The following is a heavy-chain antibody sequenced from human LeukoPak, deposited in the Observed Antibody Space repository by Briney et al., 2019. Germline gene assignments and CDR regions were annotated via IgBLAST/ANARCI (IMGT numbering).Heavy chain of an antibody. Sequence: RTSETLSLTCTVSGGSISSSSYYWGWIRQPPGKGLEWIGSIYYSGSTYYNPSLKSRVTISVDTSKNQFSLKLSSVTAADTAVYYCATQIGYCSSTSCYGQYYFDYWGQGTLVTVSS. CDR2: IYYSGST. D-gene: IGHD2-2*01. CDR3: ATQIGYCSSTSCYGQYYFDY. J-gene: IGHJ4*02. V-gene: IGHV4-39*07. CDR1: GGSISSSSYY.